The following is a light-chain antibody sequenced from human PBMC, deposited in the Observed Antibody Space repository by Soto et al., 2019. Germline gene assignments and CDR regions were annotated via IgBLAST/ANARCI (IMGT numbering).Light chain of an antibody. Sequence: ELTQPPSVSGAPGQTARITCGGNNMGCKSVYWYQQKPGQAPVLVVYDDIDRPSGTPERFPGSNSGDTATLTISRVEAGDEAEYYCQVWDSSSDHRYVFGTGTKGTVL. CDR3: QVWDSSSDHRYV. V-gene: IGLV3-21*02. J-gene: IGLJ1*01. CDR1: NMGCKS. CDR2: DDI.